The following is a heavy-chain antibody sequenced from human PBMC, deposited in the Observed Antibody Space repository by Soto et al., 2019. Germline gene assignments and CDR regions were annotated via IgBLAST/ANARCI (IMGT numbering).Heavy chain of an antibody. D-gene: IGHD4-17*01. CDR3: ARGTVPDY. V-gene: IGHV3-7*01. CDR1: GFTFSTYW. Sequence: LRLSCAASGFTFSTYWMTWVRQAPGKGLEWVANIKEDGSEKYYVDSVKGRFAISRDNAENSLYLQMNSLGAEDTAVYYCARGTVPDYWGQGTLVTV. J-gene: IGHJ4*02. CDR2: IKEDGSEK.